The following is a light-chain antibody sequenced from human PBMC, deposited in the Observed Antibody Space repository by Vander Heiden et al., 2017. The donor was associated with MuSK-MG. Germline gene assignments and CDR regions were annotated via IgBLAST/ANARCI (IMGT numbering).Light chain of an antibody. CDR3: QVWDSSSDPYVV. J-gene: IGLJ2*01. V-gene: IGLV3-21*04. CDR1: NIGSKS. Sequence: SYVLTQPPSVSVAPGKTARITCGGNNIGSKSVHWYQQKPGQAPVLVIYYDSDRPSGIPERFSGSNSGNTATRTISRVEAGYEADYYCQVWDSSSDPYVVFGGGTKLTVL. CDR2: YDS.